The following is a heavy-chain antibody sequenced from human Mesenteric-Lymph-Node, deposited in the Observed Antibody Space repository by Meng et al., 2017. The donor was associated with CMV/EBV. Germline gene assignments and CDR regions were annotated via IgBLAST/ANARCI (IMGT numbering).Heavy chain of an antibody. Sequence: SETLSLTCTVSGGSISSSSYYWGWIRQPPGKGLEWIGSIYYSGSTYYNPSLKSRVTISVDTSKNQFSLKLSSVTAADTALYYCAKDRGRAVAGTFDYWGQGTLVTVSS. D-gene: IGHD6-19*01. CDR1: GGSISSSSYY. V-gene: IGHV4-39*07. CDR3: AKDRGRAVAGTFDY. J-gene: IGHJ4*02. CDR2: IYYSGST.